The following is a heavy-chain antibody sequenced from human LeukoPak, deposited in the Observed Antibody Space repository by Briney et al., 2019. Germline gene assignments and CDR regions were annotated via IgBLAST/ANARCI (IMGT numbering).Heavy chain of an antibody. CDR3: ARDRETLRYFDWLSGLDV. V-gene: IGHV1-69*04. Sequence: GASVKVSCKASGGTFSSYAISWVRQAPGQGLEWMGRIIPILGIANYAQKFQGRVTITADKSTSTAYMELSSLRSEDTAVYYCARDRETLRYFDWLSGLDVWGQGTTVTVSS. J-gene: IGHJ6*02. CDR2: IIPILGIA. D-gene: IGHD3-9*01. CDR1: GGTFSSYA.